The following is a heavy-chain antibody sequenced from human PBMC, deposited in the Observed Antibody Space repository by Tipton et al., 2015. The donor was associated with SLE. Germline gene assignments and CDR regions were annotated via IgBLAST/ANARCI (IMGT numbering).Heavy chain of an antibody. J-gene: IGHJ4*02. CDR1: GFTFSSYW. CDR3: VRGNNGGFAY. V-gene: IGHV3-74*03. D-gene: IGHD1/OR15-1a*01. CDR2: INYDGSTT. Sequence: SLRLSCAVSGFTFSSYWMHWVRQAPGKGLVWVSRINYDGSTTTYADSVKGRFTISRDNAKNTLYLQMNSLRAEDTAVYYCVRGNNGGFAYWGQGTLVTVSS.